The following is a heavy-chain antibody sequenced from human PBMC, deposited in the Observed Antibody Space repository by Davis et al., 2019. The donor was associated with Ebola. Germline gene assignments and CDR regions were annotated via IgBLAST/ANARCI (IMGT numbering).Heavy chain of an antibody. CDR3: AREGSYCSSTSCHYYGMDV. D-gene: IGHD2-2*01. J-gene: IGHJ6*02. Sequence: ASVKVSCKASGYTFTSYYMHWVRQAPGQGLEWMGWISAYNGNTNYAQKLQGRVTMTTDTSTSTAYMELRSLRSDDTAVYYCAREGSYCSSTSCHYYGMDVWGQGTTVTVSS. CDR1: GYTFTSYY. V-gene: IGHV1-18*04. CDR2: ISAYNGNT.